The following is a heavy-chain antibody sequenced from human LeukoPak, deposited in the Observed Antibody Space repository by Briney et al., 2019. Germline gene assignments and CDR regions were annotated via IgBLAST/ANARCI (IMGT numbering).Heavy chain of an antibody. V-gene: IGHV3-23*01. CDR3: AKGRGYVSPDY. CDR2: IGGDGVGT. J-gene: IGHJ4*02. CDR1: GFTFGDFA. D-gene: IGHD3-16*01. Sequence: GGSLRLSCAASGFTFGDFAMTWVRQAPGEGLEWVSAIGGDGVGTYYADSVKGRFTTSRDNSKNTLYLQLNSLRAEDTAVYYCAKGRGYVSPDYWGQGTLVTVSS.